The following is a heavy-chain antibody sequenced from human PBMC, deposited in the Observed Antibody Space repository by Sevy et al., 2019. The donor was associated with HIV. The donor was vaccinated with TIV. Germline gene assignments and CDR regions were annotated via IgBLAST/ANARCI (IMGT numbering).Heavy chain of an antibody. D-gene: IGHD6-13*01. CDR3: ARADLDSSTFFYYYGMDD. V-gene: IGHV1-8*02. Sequence: ASVKVSCKASGYTFSGYDINWVRQATGQGLEWMGWMNPDSGRRGYVPKFQGRVTMTTNTSIDTAYMELRRLRSEDSAVYYCARADLDSSTFFYYYGMDDWGQRTTVTVSS. CDR1: GYTFSGYD. J-gene: IGHJ6*02. CDR2: MNPDSGRR.